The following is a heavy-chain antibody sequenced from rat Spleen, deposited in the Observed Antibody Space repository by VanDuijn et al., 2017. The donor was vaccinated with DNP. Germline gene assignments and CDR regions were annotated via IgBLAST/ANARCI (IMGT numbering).Heavy chain of an antibody. Sequence: QVQLKESGPGLVQPSQTLSLTCTVSGFSLTSYNVHWVRQPPGKGLEWMGRVQSDGNTDYNSVLKSRLSISRDTSKSQVFLKMNSLQTEDSAIYYCTRDYYRRYIYHWAMDAWGQGTSVTVSS. J-gene: IGHJ4*01. CDR3: TRDYYRRYIYHWAMDA. V-gene: IGHV2-19*01. D-gene: IGHD1-2*01. CDR1: GFSLTSYN. CDR2: VQSDGNT.